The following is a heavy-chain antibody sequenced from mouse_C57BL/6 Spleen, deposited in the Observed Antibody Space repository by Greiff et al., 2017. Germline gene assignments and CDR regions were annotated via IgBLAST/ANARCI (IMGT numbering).Heavy chain of an antibody. CDR1: GYTFTSYG. Sequence: QVQLKQSGAELARPGASVKLSCKASGYTFTSYGISWVKQRTGQGLEWIGEIYPRSGNTYYNEKFKGKATLTADKSSSTAYMELRSLTSEDSAVYFCARRDVLRSRYFDVWGTGTTVTVSS. CDR2: IYPRSGNT. J-gene: IGHJ1*03. D-gene: IGHD1-1*01. V-gene: IGHV1-81*01. CDR3: ARRDVLRSRYFDV.